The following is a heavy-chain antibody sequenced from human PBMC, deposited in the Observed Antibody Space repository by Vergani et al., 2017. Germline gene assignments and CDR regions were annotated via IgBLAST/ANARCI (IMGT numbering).Heavy chain of an antibody. V-gene: IGHV3-66*01. Sequence: EVQLVESGGGLVQPGGSLRLSCAASGFTVSSNYMSWVRQAPGKGLEWVSVIYSGGSTYYADSVKGRFTISRDNAKNSLYLQMNSLRAEDTAVYYCARDLIRSIAAAGRDNNWFDPWGQGTLVTVSS. CDR3: ARDLIRSIAAAGRDNNWFDP. CDR1: GFTVSSNY. D-gene: IGHD6-13*01. J-gene: IGHJ5*02. CDR2: IYSGGST.